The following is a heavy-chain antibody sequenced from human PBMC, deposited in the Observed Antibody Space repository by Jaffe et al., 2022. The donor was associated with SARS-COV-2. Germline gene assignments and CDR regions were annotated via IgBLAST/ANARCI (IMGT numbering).Heavy chain of an antibody. CDR3: ARDPLIVGAQGY. V-gene: IGHV4-34*01. CDR2: INHSGST. D-gene: IGHD1-26*01. CDR1: GGSFSGYY. Sequence: QVQLQQWGAGLLKPSETLSLTCAVYGGSFSGYYWSWIRQPPGKGLEWIGEINHSGSTNYNPSLKSRVTISVDTSKNQFSLKLSSVTAADTAVYYCARDPLIVGAQGYWGQGTLVTVSS. J-gene: IGHJ4*02.